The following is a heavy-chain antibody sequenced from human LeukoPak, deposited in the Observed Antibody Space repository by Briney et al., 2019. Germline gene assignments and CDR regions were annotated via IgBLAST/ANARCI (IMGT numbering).Heavy chain of an antibody. CDR2: IFHTGST. D-gene: IGHD2-21*02. CDR3: AKVTASGFFDY. Sequence: PSETLSLTCTVSGDSISSGNYWGWIRQPPGKGLEWIGSIFHTGSTYFNLSLKSRVTISVDTSKNQFSLRLSSVTAADTAVYYCAKVTASGFFDYWGRGTLVTVSS. V-gene: IGHV4-38-2*02. CDR1: GDSISSGNY. J-gene: IGHJ4*02.